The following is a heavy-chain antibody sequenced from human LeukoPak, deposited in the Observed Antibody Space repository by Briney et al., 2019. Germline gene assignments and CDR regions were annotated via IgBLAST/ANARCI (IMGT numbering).Heavy chain of an antibody. V-gene: IGHV3-48*02. Sequence: GGSLRLSCAASGFAFSSYSMNWVRLAPGKGLEWVSYISRSSSILYYADSVKGRFTISRDNAKNSLYLQMNSLRDEGTAVYYCARDHSSSWTFDYWGQGTLVTVSS. J-gene: IGHJ4*02. D-gene: IGHD6-13*01. CDR1: GFAFSSYS. CDR3: ARDHSSSWTFDY. CDR2: ISRSSSIL.